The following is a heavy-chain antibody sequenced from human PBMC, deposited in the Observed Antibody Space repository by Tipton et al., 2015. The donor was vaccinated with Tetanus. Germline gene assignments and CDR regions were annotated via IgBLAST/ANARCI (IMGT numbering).Heavy chain of an antibody. J-gene: IGHJ6*02. CDR3: ARRSLTNYGLDV. CDR2: INPDGRRT. D-gene: IGHD1-1*01. CDR1: GFTSKSHY. Sequence: SLRLSCAASGFTSKSHYMHWVRQTPGKGLVWISRINPDGRRTNYADSVKGRFTISRGHAKNTVYLQMNSLRAEDTAVYFCARRSLTNYGLDVWGQGTPVTVSS. V-gene: IGHV3-74*01.